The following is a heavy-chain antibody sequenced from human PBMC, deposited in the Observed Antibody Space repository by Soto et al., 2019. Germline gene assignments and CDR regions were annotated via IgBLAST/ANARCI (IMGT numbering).Heavy chain of an antibody. CDR1: GYSISSGYY. J-gene: IGHJ4*02. Sequence: SETLPLTCAVSGYSISSGYYWGWIRQPPGKGLELVGIIYHSGSTYCNPSLKSRVTISVDTSRNQFSLKLSSVTAADTAVYYSAIEHYTSRGYYYAGVDYGGQLTLVAISS. CDR3: AIEHYTSRGYYYAGVDY. V-gene: IGHV4-38-2*02. D-gene: IGHD3-22*01. CDR2: IYHSGST.